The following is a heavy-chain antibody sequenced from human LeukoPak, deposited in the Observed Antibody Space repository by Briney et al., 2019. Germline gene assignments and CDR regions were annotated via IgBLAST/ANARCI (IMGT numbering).Heavy chain of an antibody. V-gene: IGHV3-7*01. CDR2: IKQDGSEK. Sequence: GGSLRLSCAASGFTFSFYWMSWVRQAPGKGLEWVANIKQDGSEKYYVDSVKGRFTISRDNAKNSLYLQMNSLRAEDTAVYYCASRYSSSWSYYYYMDVWGKGTTVTVSS. CDR3: ASRYSSSWSYYYYMDV. CDR1: GFTFSFYW. D-gene: IGHD6-13*01. J-gene: IGHJ6*03.